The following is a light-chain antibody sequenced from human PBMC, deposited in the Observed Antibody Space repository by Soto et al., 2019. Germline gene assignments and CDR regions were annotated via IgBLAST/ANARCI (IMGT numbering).Light chain of an antibody. Sequence: QSVLTQPASVSGSPGQSITISCTGTSSTVGGFNVVSWYQQHPGKAPKVIIYEGIKRPSGVSNRFSDSNSGSTASLTISGLQAEEEADYYCCSYVGATTYGFGTGTKVTV. CDR2: EGI. V-gene: IGLV2-23*01. CDR1: SSTVGGFNV. J-gene: IGLJ1*01. CDR3: CSYVGATTYG.